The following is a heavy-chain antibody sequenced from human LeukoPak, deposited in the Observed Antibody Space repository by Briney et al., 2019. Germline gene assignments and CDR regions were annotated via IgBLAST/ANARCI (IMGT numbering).Heavy chain of an antibody. V-gene: IGHV4-39*06. J-gene: IGHJ4*02. Sequence: SETLSLTCTVSGGSISSSSYYWGWIRQPPGKGLEWIGSIYYSGSTYYNPSLKSRVTISVDTSKNQCPLKLSSVTAADTAVYYCARANAYDILTGYGYYFDYWGQGTLVTVSS. CDR1: GGSISSSSYY. CDR2: IYYSGST. D-gene: IGHD3-9*01. CDR3: ARANAYDILTGYGYYFDY.